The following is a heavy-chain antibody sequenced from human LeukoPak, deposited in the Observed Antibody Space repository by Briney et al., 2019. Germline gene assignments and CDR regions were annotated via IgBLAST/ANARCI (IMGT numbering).Heavy chain of an antibody. CDR3: AKSAGSGYYYYYGMDV. CDR2: ISWDGGST. D-gene: IGHD3-10*01. CDR1: GFTFDDYT. V-gene: IGHV3-43*01. J-gene: IGHJ6*02. Sequence: PGGSLRLSCAASGFTFDDYTMHWVRQAPGKGLEWVSLISWDGGSTYYADSVKGRFTISRDNSNNSLYLQMNSLRTEDTALYYCAKSAGSGYYYYYGMDVWGQGTTVTVSS.